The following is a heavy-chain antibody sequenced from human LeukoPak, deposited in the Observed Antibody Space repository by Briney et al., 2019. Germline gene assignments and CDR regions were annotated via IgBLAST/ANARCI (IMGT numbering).Heavy chain of an antibody. CDR3: AKSPSTGVVVPAVIQLYFDY. CDR2: ISNTGSVI. CDR1: GSTFSSHT. D-gene: IGHD2-2*01. J-gene: IGHJ4*02. Sequence: GGSLRLSCAASGSTFSSHTMNWVRQAPGKGLEWISYISNTGSVIYYADSVKGRFTISRDNAKNSLYLQMNSLRAEDTAVYYCAKSPSTGVVVPAVIQLYFDYWGQGTLVTVSS. V-gene: IGHV3-48*04.